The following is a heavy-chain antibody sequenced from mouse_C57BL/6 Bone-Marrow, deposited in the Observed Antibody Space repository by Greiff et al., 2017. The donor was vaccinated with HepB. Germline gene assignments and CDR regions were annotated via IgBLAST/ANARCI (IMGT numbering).Heavy chain of an antibody. Sequence: DVKLVESGGGLVKPGGSLKLSCAASGFTFSDYGMHWVRQAPEKGLEWVAYISSGSSTIYYADTVKGRFTISRDNAKNTLFLQMTSLRSEDTAMYYCARPVSNCWYFDVWGTGTTVTVSS. D-gene: IGHD2-5*01. J-gene: IGHJ1*03. V-gene: IGHV5-17*01. CDR1: GFTFSDYG. CDR2: ISSGSSTI. CDR3: ARPVSNCWYFDV.